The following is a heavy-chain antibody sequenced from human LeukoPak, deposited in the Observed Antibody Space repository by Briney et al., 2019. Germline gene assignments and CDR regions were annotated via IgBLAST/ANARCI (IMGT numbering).Heavy chain of an antibody. CDR3: ARGGGSGWSDAFDI. CDR2: INSDGSST. Sequence: GSLRLFCAASGFTFSSYWMHWVRQAPGKGLVWVSRINSDGSSTSYADSVKGRFTISRDNAKNTLYLQMNSLRAEDTAVYYCARGGGSGWSDAFDIWGQGTMVTVSS. V-gene: IGHV3-74*01. CDR1: GFTFSSYW. D-gene: IGHD6-19*01. J-gene: IGHJ3*02.